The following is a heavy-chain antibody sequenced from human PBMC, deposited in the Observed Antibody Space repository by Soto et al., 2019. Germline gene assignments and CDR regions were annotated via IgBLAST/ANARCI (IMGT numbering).Heavy chain of an antibody. J-gene: IGHJ4*02. CDR2: INYSGRT. V-gene: IGHV4-34*01. CDR3: ARTGHLFDY. Sequence: QVQLQQWGAGLLKPSETLSLTCAVHGGSFSDYYWSWIRQPPGKGLVWIGEINYSGRTNYNPSLKSRVTISVDTSKNQFPLTLSSMTAADTAVYYCARTGHLFDYWGQGISVTVSS. CDR1: GGSFSDYY.